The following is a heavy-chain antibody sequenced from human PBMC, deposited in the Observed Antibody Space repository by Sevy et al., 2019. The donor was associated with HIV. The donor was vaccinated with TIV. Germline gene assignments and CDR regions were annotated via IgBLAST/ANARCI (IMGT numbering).Heavy chain of an antibody. CDR2: IIPIFGTA. Sequence: ASVKVSCKASGGTFSSYAISWVLQAPGQGLEWMGGIIPIFGTANYAQKFQGRVTITADKSTSTAYMELSSLRSEDTAVYYCARAIPGYYYGSGSYYNLDYWGQGTLVTVSS. J-gene: IGHJ4*02. D-gene: IGHD3-10*01. CDR1: GGTFSSYA. CDR3: ARAIPGYYYGSGSYYNLDY. V-gene: IGHV1-69*06.